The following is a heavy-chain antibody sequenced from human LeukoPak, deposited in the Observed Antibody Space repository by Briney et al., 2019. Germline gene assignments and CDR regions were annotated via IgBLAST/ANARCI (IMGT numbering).Heavy chain of an antibody. CDR1: GGPISSFY. Sequence: SETLSLTCTVSGGPISSFYWSWIRQPPGKGLEWVGDIYYSGSTNYNPSLKSRVTISVDTSKNQFSLKLSSVTAADTAVYYCARDKTSNTAMVAGAFDIWGQGTMVTVSS. J-gene: IGHJ3*02. CDR3: ARDKTSNTAMVAGAFDI. V-gene: IGHV4-59*01. CDR2: IYYSGST. D-gene: IGHD5-18*01.